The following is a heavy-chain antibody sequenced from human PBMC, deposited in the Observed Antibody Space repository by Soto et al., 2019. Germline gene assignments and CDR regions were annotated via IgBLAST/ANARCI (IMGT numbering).Heavy chain of an antibody. D-gene: IGHD3-10*01. CDR3: ASRGSAGIHFDS. CDR1: GFSFSNYW. Sequence: GGSLRLSCAASGFSFSNYWMSWVRQAPGKGLEWVGNINQDGTGGYYVDSLKGRFTISRDNAKNSLFLQMNNLRAEDTAVYYCASRGSAGIHFDSWGQGSLVTVSS. J-gene: IGHJ4*02. CDR2: INQDGTGG. V-gene: IGHV3-7*03.